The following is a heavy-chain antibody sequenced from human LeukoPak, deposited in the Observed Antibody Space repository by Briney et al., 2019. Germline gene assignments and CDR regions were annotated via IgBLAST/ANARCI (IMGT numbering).Heavy chain of an antibody. J-gene: IGHJ4*02. CDR2: ISSASGSI. CDR1: GFTFSSFS. Sequence: GGSLRLSCAASGFTFSSFSMNWVRQAPGKGLEWVSYISSASGSIYYADSVKGRFTISRDNAKNSLFLQMNSLRAEDTAVYYCARLPAYCSSTSCYYDYWGQGTLVTVSS. D-gene: IGHD2-2*01. V-gene: IGHV3-48*04. CDR3: ARLPAYCSSTSCYYDY.